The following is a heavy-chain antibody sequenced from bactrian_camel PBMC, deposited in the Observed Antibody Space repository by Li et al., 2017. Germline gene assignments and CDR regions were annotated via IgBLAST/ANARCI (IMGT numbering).Heavy chain of an antibody. J-gene: IGHJ4*01. Sequence: HVQLVESGGGSMQAGGSLRLSCAASGYTYSDNCLAWFRQAPGEEREGVASFDTGDGSTYYVDSVKGRFTISHDNAKNTVYLQMNSLEPEDTGMYYCAASGEYWSGGYYWVYWGQGTQVTVS. V-gene: IGHV3S1*01. D-gene: IGHD2*01. CDR2: FDTGDGST. CDR1: GYTYSDNC. CDR3: AASGEYWSGGYYWVY.